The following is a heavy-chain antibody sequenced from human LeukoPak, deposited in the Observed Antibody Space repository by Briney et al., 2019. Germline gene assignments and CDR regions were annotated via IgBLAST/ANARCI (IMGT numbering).Heavy chain of an antibody. CDR1: GFTFSNYA. Sequence: GGSLRLSCAASGFTFSNYAMSWVRQAPGKGLEWVSVISGLGGSTYYADSVKGRFAVSRDNSKSTLWLQMNSLRADDTAIYYCARDVEARISAAGTFDYWGQGSLVTVSS. CDR2: ISGLGGST. D-gene: IGHD6-13*01. V-gene: IGHV3-23*01. J-gene: IGHJ4*02. CDR3: ARDVEARISAAGTFDY.